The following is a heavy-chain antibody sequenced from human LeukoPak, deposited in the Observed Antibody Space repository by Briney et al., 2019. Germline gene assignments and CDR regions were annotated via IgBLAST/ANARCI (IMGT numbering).Heavy chain of an antibody. CDR3: ARRSGSSWSSFDY. J-gene: IGHJ4*02. CDR1: GFTFNNYA. D-gene: IGHD6-13*01. CDR2: ISGFGGST. V-gene: IGHV3-23*01. Sequence: PGGSLRLFCAASGFTFNNYAMNWVRQAPGKGLEWVSGISGFGGSTYYAPSVKGRLTISRDNFGNMLYLHLDSLRVEDTAIYYCARRSGSSWSSFDYWGQGALVTVSS.